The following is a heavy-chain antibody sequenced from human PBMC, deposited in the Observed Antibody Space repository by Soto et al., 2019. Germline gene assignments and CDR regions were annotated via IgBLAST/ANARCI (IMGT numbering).Heavy chain of an antibody. D-gene: IGHD3-10*01. CDR2: ISPFNGNT. CDR1: GYTFTSYS. V-gene: IGHV1-18*01. J-gene: IGHJ4*02. CDR3: VRGARGSGTYRPGDY. Sequence: GASVKVSCKASGYTFTSYSITWVRQAPGQGLEWMGWISPFNGNTNYAQMVQDRVTMTTDTSTSTAYMELRSLRSDDTAVYYCVRGARGSGTYRPGDYWDQGILVTVSS.